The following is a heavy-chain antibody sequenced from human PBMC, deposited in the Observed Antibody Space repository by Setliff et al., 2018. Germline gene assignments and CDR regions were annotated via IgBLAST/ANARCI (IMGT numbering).Heavy chain of an antibody. CDR3: ARPGLPLRYYYGMDV. CDR1: GYTLSRHY. Sequence: ASVKVSCKATGYTLSRHYMHWARQAPGQGLEWMGIINPGGGSASIVQKFQGRVTMTSDTSTSTVFMELSSLRSEDTAVYYCARPGLPLRYYYGMDVWGQGTTVTVS. V-gene: IGHV1-46*01. J-gene: IGHJ6*02. CDR2: INPGGGSA.